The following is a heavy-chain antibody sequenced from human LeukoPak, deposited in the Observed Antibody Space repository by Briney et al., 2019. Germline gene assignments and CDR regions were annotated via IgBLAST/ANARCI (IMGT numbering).Heavy chain of an antibody. D-gene: IGHD1-26*01. Sequence: GGSLRLSCAASGFTFSSYAMHWVRQAPGKGLEWVAVISYDGSNKYYADSVKGRFTISRDNSKNTLYLQMNSLRAEDTAVYYCAREDEELQNGFDPWGQGTLVTVSS. V-gene: IGHV3-30-3*01. CDR1: GFTFSSYA. J-gene: IGHJ5*02. CDR3: AREDEELQNGFDP. CDR2: ISYDGSNK.